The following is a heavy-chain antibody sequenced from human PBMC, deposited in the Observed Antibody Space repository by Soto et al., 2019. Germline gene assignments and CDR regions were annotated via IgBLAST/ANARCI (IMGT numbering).Heavy chain of an antibody. Sequence: EVQLVESGGNLVQPGGSLRLSCAASGFTFTSYWMHWVRQAPGMGLVWVARINTQGSSTSYAEAVKGRFTITRDNAKNTLYLQMDTLRAEETAVYYCARKDILTGLEYWGQGTLVSVSS. CDR2: INTQGSST. CDR1: GFTFTSYW. D-gene: IGHD3-9*01. CDR3: ARKDILTGLEY. J-gene: IGHJ4*02. V-gene: IGHV3-74*01.